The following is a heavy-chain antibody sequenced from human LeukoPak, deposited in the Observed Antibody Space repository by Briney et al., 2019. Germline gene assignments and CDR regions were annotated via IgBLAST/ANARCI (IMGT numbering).Heavy chain of an antibody. J-gene: IGHJ4*02. CDR3: ARGGYCSSTSCYVDY. CDR1: GGSFSGYY. Sequence: PSETXXLTCAVYGGSFSGYYWSWLRQPPGKGREWSGEINHSGSTNYNPSLKSRVNISVETSKNQFSLKLSSVTAADTAVYYCARGGYCSSTSCYVDYWGQGTLVTVSS. CDR2: INHSGST. V-gene: IGHV4-34*01. D-gene: IGHD2-2*01.